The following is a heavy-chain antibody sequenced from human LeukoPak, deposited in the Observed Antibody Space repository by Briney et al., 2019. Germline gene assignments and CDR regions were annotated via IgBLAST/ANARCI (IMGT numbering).Heavy chain of an antibody. D-gene: IGHD2-8*01. CDR1: CGSISSSSYY. CDR3: ATYTNRLHY. Sequence: SETLSLTCTVSCGSISSSSYYWGWIRQPPGKGLEWIGYIHYTGSTNYNPSLKSRVTISVDTSKNQFSLKLSSVTAADTAVYYCATYTNRLHYWGQGTLVTVSS. CDR2: IHYTGST. V-gene: IGHV4-61*05. J-gene: IGHJ4*02.